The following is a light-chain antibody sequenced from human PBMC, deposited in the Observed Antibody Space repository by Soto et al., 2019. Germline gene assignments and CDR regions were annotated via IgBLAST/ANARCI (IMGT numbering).Light chain of an antibody. CDR1: QSISSW. CDR2: KAS. J-gene: IGKJ2*01. Sequence: DIQMTQSPSTLSASVGDRVTITCRASQSISSWLAWYQQKPGKAPKVLIYKASSLESGVPSRFSGSGSGTEFTLTVSSLQPDDFATYYCQQYNSYPYTFGQATKVDIK. V-gene: IGKV1-5*03. CDR3: QQYNSYPYT.